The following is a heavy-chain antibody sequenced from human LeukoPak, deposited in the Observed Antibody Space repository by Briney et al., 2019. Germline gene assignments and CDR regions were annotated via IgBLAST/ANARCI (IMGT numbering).Heavy chain of an antibody. V-gene: IGHV1-18*01. CDR1: GYTFTSYG. Sequence: ASVKVSCKASGYTFTSYGISWVRQAPGQGLEWMGWISAYNGNTNYAQKLQGRVTMTTDTSTSTAYMELRSLRSDDTAVYYCARDPRTYSSGWADAFDIWGQGTMVTVSS. CDR3: ARDPRTYSSGWADAFDI. D-gene: IGHD6-19*01. J-gene: IGHJ3*02. CDR2: ISAYNGNT.